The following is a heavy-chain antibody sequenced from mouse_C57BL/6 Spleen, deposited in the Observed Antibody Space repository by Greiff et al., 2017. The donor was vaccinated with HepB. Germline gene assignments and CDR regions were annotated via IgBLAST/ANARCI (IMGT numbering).Heavy chain of an antibody. D-gene: IGHD2-4*01. CDR3: ARGIYDDPWFAY. J-gene: IGHJ3*01. CDR2: IYPGDGDT. V-gene: IGHV1-82*01. Sequence: QVQLKQSGPELVKPGASVKISCKASGYAFSSSWMNWVKQRPGKGLEWIGRIYPGDGDTNYNGKFKGKATLTADKSSSTAYMQHSSLTSEDSAVYFCARGIYDDPWFAYWGQGTLVTVSA. CDR1: GYAFSSSW.